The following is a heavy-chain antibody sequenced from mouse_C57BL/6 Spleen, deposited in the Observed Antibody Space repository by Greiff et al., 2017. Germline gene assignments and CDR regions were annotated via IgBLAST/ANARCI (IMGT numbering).Heavy chain of an antibody. CDR1: GYTFTSYW. V-gene: IGHV1-64*01. Sequence: QVQLQQPGAELVKPGASVKLSCKASGYTFTSYWMHWVKQRPGQGLEWIGMIHTNSGSTNYNEKFKSKATLTVDKSASTAYKQRSSLTSEDSAVYYCASLDSSGPKDFDYWGQGTTLTVSS. CDR3: ASLDSSGPKDFDY. J-gene: IGHJ2*01. D-gene: IGHD3-2*02. CDR2: IHTNSGST.